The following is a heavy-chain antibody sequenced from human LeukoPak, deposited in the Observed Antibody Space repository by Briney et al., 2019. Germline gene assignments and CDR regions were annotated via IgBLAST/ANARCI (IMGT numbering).Heavy chain of an antibody. D-gene: IGHD1-14*01. Sequence: GGSLRLSCAASGFTFSYHWMSWVRQAPGKGLEWVANIKQDGSELHYVDSVKGRFTISRDNAKNSLYLQMNSLRAEDTAVYYCARGDNPDYWGQGTLVTVSS. J-gene: IGHJ4*02. CDR3: ARGDNPDY. CDR1: GFTFSYHW. CDR2: IKQDGSEL. V-gene: IGHV3-7*04.